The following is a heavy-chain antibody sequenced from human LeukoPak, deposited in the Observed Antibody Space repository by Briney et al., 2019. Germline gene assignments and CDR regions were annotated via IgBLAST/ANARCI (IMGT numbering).Heavy chain of an antibody. CDR1: GYTFTAYY. CDR2: INPNSGVT. CDR3: ARDPRGTYYSDY. Sequence: ASVRISCKPSGYTFTAYYIHWVRQAPGQGLEWMGWINPNSGVTKNAQKFDRVTMTRDTSISTAYLELGSLRSDDTAVYYCARDPRGTYYSDYWGQGSLVTVSS. J-gene: IGHJ4*02. V-gene: IGHV1-2*02. D-gene: IGHD1-26*01.